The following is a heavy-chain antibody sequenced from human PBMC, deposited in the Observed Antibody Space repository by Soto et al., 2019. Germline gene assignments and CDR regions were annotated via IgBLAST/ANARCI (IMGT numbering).Heavy chain of an antibody. CDR3: ARARIAARQEGFDY. D-gene: IGHD6-6*01. Sequence: SETLSLTCAVSGGSISSGGYSWSWIRQPPGKGLEWIGYIYHSGSTYYNPSLKSRVTISVDRSKNQFSLKLSSVTAADTAVYYCARARIAARQEGFDYWGQGTLVTVXS. J-gene: IGHJ4*02. CDR2: IYHSGST. V-gene: IGHV4-30-2*01. CDR1: GGSISSGGYS.